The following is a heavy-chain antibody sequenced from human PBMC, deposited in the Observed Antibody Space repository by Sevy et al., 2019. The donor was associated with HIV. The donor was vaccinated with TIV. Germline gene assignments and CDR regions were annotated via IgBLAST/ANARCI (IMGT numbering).Heavy chain of an antibody. J-gene: IGHJ4*02. CDR3: VRAFSATYSAYFDY. Sequence: GESLKISCAGSGVTTEDYGMNWVRQVPGKGLEWVSGIYWNGGSTAYADSVKGRFTISRDNAKRSLYLQMNSLGVDDTALYYCVRAFSATYSAYFDYWGQGALVTVSS. D-gene: IGHD1-26*01. CDR1: GVTTEDYG. CDR2: IYWNGGST. V-gene: IGHV3-20*04.